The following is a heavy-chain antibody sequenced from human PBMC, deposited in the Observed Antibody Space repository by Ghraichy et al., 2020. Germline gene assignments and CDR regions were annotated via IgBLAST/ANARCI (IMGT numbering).Heavy chain of an antibody. CDR3: ARHSAYYYDNFDY. D-gene: IGHD3-22*01. J-gene: IGHJ4*02. V-gene: IGHV4-39*01. Sequence: SETLSLTCTVSGGSISSSSYYWGWIRQPPGKGLEWIGSIYYSGSTYYNPSLKSRVTISVDTSKNQFSLKLSSVTAADTAVYYCARHSAYYYDNFDYWGQGTLVTVSS. CDR2: IYYSGST. CDR1: GGSISSSSYY.